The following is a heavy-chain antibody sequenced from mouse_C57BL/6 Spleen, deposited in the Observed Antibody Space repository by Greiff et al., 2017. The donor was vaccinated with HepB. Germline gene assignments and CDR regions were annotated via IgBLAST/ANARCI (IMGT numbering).Heavy chain of an antibody. Sequence: VQLQQSGAELARPGASVKMSCKASGYTFTSYTMHWVKQRPGQGLEWIGYINPSSGYTKYNQKFKDKATLTADKSSSTAYMHMSSLTSEDSAVYYSARGATAFDYWGQGTTLTVSS. J-gene: IGHJ2*01. CDR2: INPSSGYT. V-gene: IGHV1-4*01. CDR3: ARGATAFDY. D-gene: IGHD1-2*01. CDR1: GYTFTSYT.